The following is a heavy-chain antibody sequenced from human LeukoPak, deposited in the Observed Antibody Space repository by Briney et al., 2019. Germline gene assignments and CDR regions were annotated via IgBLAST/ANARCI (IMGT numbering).Heavy chain of an antibody. CDR1: GGSISSSSYY. CDR3: ARDWPSRSYPPGNFDY. D-gene: IGHD1-26*01. Sequence: SETLSLTCTVSGGSISSSSYYWGWIRQPPGKGLEWIGGIYYSGSTYYNPSLKSRVTISVDTSKNQFSLKLSSVTAADTAVYYCARDWPSRSYPPGNFDYWGQGTLVTVSS. CDR2: IYYSGST. J-gene: IGHJ4*02. V-gene: IGHV4-39*07.